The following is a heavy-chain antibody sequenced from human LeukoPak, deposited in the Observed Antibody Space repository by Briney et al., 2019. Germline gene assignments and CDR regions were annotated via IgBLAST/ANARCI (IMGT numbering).Heavy chain of an antibody. V-gene: IGHV3-23*01. D-gene: IGHD6-19*01. Sequence: GGSLRLSCAASSFTFSGYAMYWVRQAPGKGLEWVSCIDASGVNTYYADSVKGRFTISRDTSRNTLYLKMNSLRAEDTAVYYCAKGSGSGWYGWFDPWGQGTLVTVSS. CDR3: AKGSGSGWYGWFDP. CDR1: SFTFSGYA. CDR2: IDASGVNT. J-gene: IGHJ5*02.